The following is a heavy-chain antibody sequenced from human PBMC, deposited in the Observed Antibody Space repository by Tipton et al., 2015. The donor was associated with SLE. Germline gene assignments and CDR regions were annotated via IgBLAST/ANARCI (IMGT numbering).Heavy chain of an antibody. CDR2: MHSTGST. D-gene: IGHD4-17*01. V-gene: IGHV4-31*03. J-gene: IGHJ4*02. CDR1: GGSVSYGGDY. Sequence: LRLSCTVSGGSVSYGGDYWCWIRQHPMKGPEWIGYMHSTGSTDYNPSLKGRVSISVDTSKNQFSLMLTSVTAADTAVYYCAADGDYVRHDYWGQGTLVTVSS. CDR3: AADGDYVRHDY.